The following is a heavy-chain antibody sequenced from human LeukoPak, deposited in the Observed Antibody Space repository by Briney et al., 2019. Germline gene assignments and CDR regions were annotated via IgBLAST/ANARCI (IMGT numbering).Heavy chain of an antibody. Sequence: GGSLRLSCAASGFTFSSYSMNWVRQAPGKGLEWVSSISSSSSYIYYADSVKGRFTISRDNAKNSLYLQMNSLRAEDTAVYYCARDPGYTTADGFDYWGQGTLVTVSS. V-gene: IGHV3-21*01. D-gene: IGHD5-18*01. J-gene: IGHJ4*02. CDR3: ARDPGYTTADGFDY. CDR1: GFTFSSYS. CDR2: ISSSSSYI.